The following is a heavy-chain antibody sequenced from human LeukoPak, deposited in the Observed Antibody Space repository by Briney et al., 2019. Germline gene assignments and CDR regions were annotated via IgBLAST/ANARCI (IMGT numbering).Heavy chain of an antibody. CDR2: IRNDGTDR. CDR3: ARGVLRGLDYFYMDI. D-gene: IGHD2-8*01. Sequence: PGGSLRLSCAASGFTFSVYGMHWVRQAPGKGLEWVAFIRNDGTDRYYADSVQGRFTISRDSSKNTLFLQMKSLRADDTAVYYCARGVLRGLDYFYMDIWGNGTTVTVSS. J-gene: IGHJ6*03. V-gene: IGHV3-30*02. CDR1: GFTFSVYG.